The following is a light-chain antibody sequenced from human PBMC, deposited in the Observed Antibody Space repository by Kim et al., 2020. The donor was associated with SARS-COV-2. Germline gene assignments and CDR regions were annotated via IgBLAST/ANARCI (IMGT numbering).Light chain of an antibody. CDR2: GKN. V-gene: IGLV3-19*01. CDR3: NSRGSNNNVL. CDR1: SLRRYY. J-gene: IGLJ2*01. Sequence: SSELTQDPAVSVALGQTVRITCQGDSLRRYYATWYQQKPGPAPILVIYGKNNRPSGIPDRFSGSSSGNTASLTITGTQAGDEADYYCNSRGSNNNVLFGGGTQLTVL.